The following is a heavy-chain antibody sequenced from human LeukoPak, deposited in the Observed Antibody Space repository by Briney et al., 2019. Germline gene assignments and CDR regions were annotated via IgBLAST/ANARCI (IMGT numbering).Heavy chain of an antibody. CDR1: GFSFSSCD. Sequence: GGSLRLSCAASGFSFSSCDMNWVRQAPGKGLEWVSYITASSSTIYYADSVKGRFTISRDNAKNSLYLLMNSLRDEDTAVYYCARDAYDTSAYYYFDFWGQGTLVTVAA. V-gene: IGHV3-48*02. D-gene: IGHD3-22*01. CDR3: ARDAYDTSAYYYFDF. J-gene: IGHJ4*02. CDR2: ITASSSTI.